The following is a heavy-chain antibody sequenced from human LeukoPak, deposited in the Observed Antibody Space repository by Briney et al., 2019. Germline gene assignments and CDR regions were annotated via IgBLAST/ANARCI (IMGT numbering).Heavy chain of an antibody. CDR3: AGQKGSWGGFDY. CDR1: GGSISRYY. CDR2: ICYSGSP. Sequence: SETLSLTCIVSGGSISRYYWSWIREPPGKGLEWNGYICYSGSPNHNPSLKSRVTISVDTSKKQFSLELASVTAADTAVYYCAGQKGSWGGFDYWGQGTLVTVSS. J-gene: IGHJ4*02. V-gene: IGHV4-59*01. D-gene: IGHD6-13*01.